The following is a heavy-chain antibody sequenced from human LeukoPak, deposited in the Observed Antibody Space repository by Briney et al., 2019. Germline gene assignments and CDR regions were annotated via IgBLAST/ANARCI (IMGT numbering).Heavy chain of an antibody. V-gene: IGHV3-21*01. CDR2: ISSSSSYI. Sequence: GGSLRLSCAASGFTFSSYSMNWVRQPPGKGLEWVSSISSSSSYIYYAYPVKGRFTISRDNSKNTLYLQMNSLRAEDTAVYYCAELGITMIGGVWGKGTTVTISS. J-gene: IGHJ6*04. D-gene: IGHD3-10*02. CDR1: GFTFSSYS. CDR3: AELGITMIGGV.